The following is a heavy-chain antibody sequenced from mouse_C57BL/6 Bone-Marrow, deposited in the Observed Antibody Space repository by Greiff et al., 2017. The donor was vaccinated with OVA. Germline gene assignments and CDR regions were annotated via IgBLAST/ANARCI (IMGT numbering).Heavy chain of an antibody. V-gene: IGHV5-6*01. J-gene: IGHJ2*01. CDR2: ISSGGSYT. CDR1: GFTFSSYG. D-gene: IGHD2-4*01. CDR3: ARQGDYAY. Sequence: EVNVVESGGDLVKPGGSLKLSCAASGFTFSSYGMSWVRQTPDKRLEWVATISSGGSYTYYPDSVKGRFTISRDNAKNTLYLQMSSLKSEDTAMYYCARQGDYAYWGQGTTLTVSS.